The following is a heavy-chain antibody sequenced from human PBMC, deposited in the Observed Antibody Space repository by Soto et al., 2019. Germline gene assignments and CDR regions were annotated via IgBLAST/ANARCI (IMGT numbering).Heavy chain of an antibody. Sequence: QVQLQESGPGLVKPSQTLALTCTVSGGSISSGDYYWSWIRQPPGKGLEWIVYIYYSGRTYYNPSLKNRVTISVDTSKNQFSLKLSSVTAADTAVYYCARGRRMGYYGSGSDDFDYWGQGTLVTVSS. CDR1: GGSISSGDYY. D-gene: IGHD3-10*01. J-gene: IGHJ4*02. V-gene: IGHV4-30-4*01. CDR2: IYYSGRT. CDR3: ARGRRMGYYGSGSDDFDY.